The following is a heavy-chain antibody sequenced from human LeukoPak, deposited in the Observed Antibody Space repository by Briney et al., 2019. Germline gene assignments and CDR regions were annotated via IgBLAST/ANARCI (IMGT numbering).Heavy chain of an antibody. Sequence: ASVKVSCEASGYTFTSYYMHWVRQAPGQGLEWMGLINPSGSSTSYAQKFQGRLSLTRDMSTSTDYMELSSLGSEDTAVYYCAAGGLRYFSRFDPWGQGTLVTVSS. D-gene: IGHD5-12*01. CDR3: AAGGLRYFSRFDP. J-gene: IGHJ5*02. V-gene: IGHV1-46*01. CDR2: INPSGSST. CDR1: GYTFTSYY.